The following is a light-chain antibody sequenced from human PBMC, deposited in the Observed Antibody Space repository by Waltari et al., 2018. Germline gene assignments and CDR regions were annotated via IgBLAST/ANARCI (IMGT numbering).Light chain of an antibody. J-gene: IGLJ2*01. CDR1: SSDVGGYNS. CDR3: SSQSSDNVVL. V-gene: IGLV2-14*03. CDR2: DVS. Sequence: QSAPTQPASVSGSPGQSITISCTGTSSDVGGYNSVSRYQDQPGQAPKVIIYDVSDRPSGISERFSGSKSGNTASLTISGLQAEDEADYYCSSQSSDNVVLFGGGTKLTVL.